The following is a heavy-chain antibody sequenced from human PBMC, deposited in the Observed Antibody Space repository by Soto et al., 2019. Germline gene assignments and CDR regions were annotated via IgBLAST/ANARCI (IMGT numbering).Heavy chain of an antibody. CDR2: IYQSGTT. CDR1: GYSISSGYY. CDR3: ARHLWTEGADS. V-gene: IGHV4-38-2*01. Sequence: SETLSLTCGVSGYSISSGYYWGWIRQPPGKGLQWIGSIYQSGTTYYNPSLKSRVTISVDTSKDQFSLTVSSLTAADTAVYYCARHLWTEGADSWGQGTPVTVSS. D-gene: IGHD1-1*01. J-gene: IGHJ4*02.